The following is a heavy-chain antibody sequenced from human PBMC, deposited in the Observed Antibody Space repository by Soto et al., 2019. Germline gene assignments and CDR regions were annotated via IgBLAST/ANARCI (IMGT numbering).Heavy chain of an antibody. D-gene: IGHD3-3*01. Sequence: SETLSLTCTVSGGSLTYYYWSWIRQPPGKGLEWIGYIYYSGHTNHNPSLESRATISVDTSRNQFSLQLSSVTAADTAMYYCARGDFAWEPSTDYWGQGTLVTVSS. J-gene: IGHJ4*02. CDR2: IYYSGHT. CDR1: GGSLTYYY. CDR3: ARGDFAWEPSTDY. V-gene: IGHV4-59*12.